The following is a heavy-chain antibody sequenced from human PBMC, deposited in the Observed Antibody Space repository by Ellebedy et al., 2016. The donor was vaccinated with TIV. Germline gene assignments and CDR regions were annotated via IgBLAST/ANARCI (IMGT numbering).Heavy chain of an antibody. CDR3: ARWEISSWRAFDV. CDR2: VYFIGHT. Sequence: SETLSLTCDVSGGSMGTSRHSWGWIRQAPGKGLEWIGNVYFIGHTFYNPSLKSRVTISVDRPPNQFSLGLRSVTAADTAVYYCARWEISSWRAFDVWGQGTMVTVS. J-gene: IGHJ3*01. V-gene: IGHV4-39*07. D-gene: IGHD6-13*01. CDR1: GGSMGTSRHS.